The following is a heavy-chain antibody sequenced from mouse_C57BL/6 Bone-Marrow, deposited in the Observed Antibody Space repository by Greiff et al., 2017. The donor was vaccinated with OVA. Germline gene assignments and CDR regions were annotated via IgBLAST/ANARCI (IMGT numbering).Heavy chain of an antibody. V-gene: IGHV1-31*01. D-gene: IGHD3-1*01. CDR3: TKGTGVDK. CDR1: GYSFTGYY. CDR2: IYPYNGVS. Sequence: EVKLMESGPELVKPGASVKISCKASGYSFTGYYMHWVKQSHGHILDWIGYIYPYNGVSSYNQKFKGKATLTVDKSSSTAYMELRSLTSEDSAFYYCTKGTGVDKWGQGTAHTVSS. J-gene: IGHJ2*01.